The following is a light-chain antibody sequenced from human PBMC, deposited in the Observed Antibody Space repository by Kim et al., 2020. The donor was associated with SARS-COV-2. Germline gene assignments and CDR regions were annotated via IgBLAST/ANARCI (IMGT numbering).Light chain of an antibody. V-gene: IGLV3-1*01. Sequence: SVSPGQTAGFSCSGDKLGEKYACWYQQKPGQSPVLVIYQDSKRPSGIPERFSGSNSGNTATLTIGGTQAMDEADYYCQAWDSSTAVFGTGTKVTVL. J-gene: IGLJ1*01. CDR2: QDS. CDR3: QAWDSSTAV. CDR1: KLGEKY.